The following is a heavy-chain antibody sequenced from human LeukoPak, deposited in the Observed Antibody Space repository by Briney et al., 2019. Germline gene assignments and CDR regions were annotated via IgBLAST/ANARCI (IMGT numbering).Heavy chain of an antibody. CDR2: ISSSGSTI. CDR1: GFTFSDYY. Sequence: GGSLRLSCAASGFTFSDYYMSWIRQAPGKGLEWVSYISSSGSTIYYADSVKGRFTISRDNAKNSLYLQMNGLRAEDTAVYYCASGTSGPRTYYYYGMDVWGQGTTVTVSS. J-gene: IGHJ6*02. D-gene: IGHD1-14*01. V-gene: IGHV3-11*01. CDR3: ASGTSGPRTYYYYGMDV.